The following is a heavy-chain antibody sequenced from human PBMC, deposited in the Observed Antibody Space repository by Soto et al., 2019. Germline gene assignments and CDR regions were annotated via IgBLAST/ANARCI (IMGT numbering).Heavy chain of an antibody. V-gene: IGHV4-34*01. Sequence: QVQLQQWGAGLLKPSETLSLTCAVYGGSFSGYYWSWIRQPPGKGLEWIGEINHSGSTNYNPSLKSRVTISVDTSKNQFSLKLSSVTAADTAVYYCGFRRSSWYAYWGQGTLVTVSS. CDR2: INHSGST. D-gene: IGHD6-13*01. CDR1: GGSFSGYY. CDR3: GFRRSSWYAY. J-gene: IGHJ4*02.